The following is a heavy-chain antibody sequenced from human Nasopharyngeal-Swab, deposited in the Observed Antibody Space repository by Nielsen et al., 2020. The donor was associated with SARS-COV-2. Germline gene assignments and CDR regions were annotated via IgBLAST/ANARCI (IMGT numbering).Heavy chain of an antibody. V-gene: IGHV3-23*01. CDR2: ISGSGGST. CDR1: GFTFSNYA. Sequence: GGSLRLSCAASGFTFSNYAMSWVRQAPGKGLEWVSAISGSGGSTYYADSVKGRFTISRDNSKNTLYLQMNSLRAEDTAVYYCAKDPRYDFWSGYYFDYWGQGTLVTVSS. J-gene: IGHJ4*02. CDR3: AKDPRYDFWSGYYFDY. D-gene: IGHD3-3*01.